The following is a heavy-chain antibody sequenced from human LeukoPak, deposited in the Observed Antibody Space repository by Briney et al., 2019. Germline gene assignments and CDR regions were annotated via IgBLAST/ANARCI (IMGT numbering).Heavy chain of an antibody. D-gene: IGHD3-3*01. V-gene: IGHV3-7*01. CDR1: GFSFSSYA. Sequence: GGSLRLSCATSGFSFSSYAMSWVRQAPGKGLEWVASIKHDGSEKYYVDSVRGRFTISRDNTMNSLYLQMSSLRAEDTAVYYCATDRGWRTSGYYLYYFEYWGQGTLVTYSS. CDR3: ATDRGWRTSGYYLYYFEY. CDR2: IKHDGSEK. J-gene: IGHJ4*02.